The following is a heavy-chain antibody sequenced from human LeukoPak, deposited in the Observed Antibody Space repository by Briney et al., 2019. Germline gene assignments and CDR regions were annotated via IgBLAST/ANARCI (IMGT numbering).Heavy chain of an antibody. J-gene: IGHJ6*02. CDR1: GGSFSGYY. V-gene: IGHV4-34*01. CDR2: INHSGST. CDR3: ARGRPSGSCYYYCSDYGMDV. D-gene: IGHD2-15*01. Sequence: SETLSLTCAVYGGSFSGYYWSWIRQPPGKGLEWIGEINHSGSTNYNPSLKSRVTISVDTSKNQFSPKLSSVTAADTAVYYCARGRPSGSCYYYCSDYGMDVWGQGTTVTVSS.